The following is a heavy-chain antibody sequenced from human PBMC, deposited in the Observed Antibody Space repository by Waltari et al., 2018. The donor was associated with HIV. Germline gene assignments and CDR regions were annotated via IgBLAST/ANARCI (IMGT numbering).Heavy chain of an antibody. J-gene: IGHJ6*02. CDR2: ISENYR. V-gene: IGHV3-21*02. D-gene: IGHD3-22*01. Sequence: EVQLVESGGGLVKPGGSLRLSCAASGFLLHTHTMNWVRQAPGKGLEGVGSISENYRFYRGSLKGRFTISRDNAKNSLFLEMSSLRVEDTAVYYCAGGQVIVGGWRHYFGMEVWGQGTTVTVS. CDR3: AGGQVIVGGWRHYFGMEV. CDR1: GFLLHTHT.